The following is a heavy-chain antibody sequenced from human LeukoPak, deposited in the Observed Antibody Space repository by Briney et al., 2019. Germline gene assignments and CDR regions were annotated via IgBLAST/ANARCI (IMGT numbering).Heavy chain of an antibody. J-gene: IGHJ4*02. D-gene: IGHD2-15*01. Sequence: AGSLRLSCAASGFTFSSHWMHWVRQAPGKGLVWVSRINSDGSSTCYADSVKGRFTISRDNAKNTLYLQMNSLRAEDTAVYYCTRDSAHSGDYWGQGTLVTVSS. CDR3: TRDSAHSGDY. V-gene: IGHV3-74*01. CDR1: GFTFSSHW. CDR2: INSDGSST.